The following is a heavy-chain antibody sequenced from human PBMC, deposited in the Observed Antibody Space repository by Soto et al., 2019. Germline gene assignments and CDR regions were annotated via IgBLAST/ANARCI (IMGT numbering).Heavy chain of an antibody. V-gene: IGHV3-33*01. CDR3: ARNFAPQGQYNFDY. CDR1: GFTITYYG. J-gene: IGHJ4*02. CDR2: LSSDGISE. D-gene: IGHD5-18*01. Sequence: QVQLVESGGGVVQPGGSLRLSCAASGFTITYYGMHWVRQAPGKGLEWVAALSSDGISEYYADSVKGRFSVSRDNIKNSMFLQISNLKGEDTAVYFCARNFAPQGQYNFDYWGQGTLVTVSS.